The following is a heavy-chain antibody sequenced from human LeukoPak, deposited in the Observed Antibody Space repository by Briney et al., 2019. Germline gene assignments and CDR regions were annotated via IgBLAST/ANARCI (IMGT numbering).Heavy chain of an antibody. Sequence: SETLSLTCSVSGGSISSGNYYWNWIRQPAGKGLDWIERIHVSGNTNLNPSLKSRVTISVDTSKNQFSLNLRSVTDADTAVYHCARVWELLNYWGRGTLVIVSS. CDR2: IHVSGNT. D-gene: IGHD4-23*01. CDR1: GGSISSGNYY. V-gene: IGHV4-61*02. J-gene: IGHJ4*02. CDR3: ARVWELLNY.